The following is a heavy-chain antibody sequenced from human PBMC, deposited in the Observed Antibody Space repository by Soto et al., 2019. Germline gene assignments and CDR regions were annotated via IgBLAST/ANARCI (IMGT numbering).Heavy chain of an antibody. Sequence: QAQLVQSGAEVKKPGSSVKVSCKASGDTFNTYGISWVRQAPGQGLEWMGVIIPIFGTPNNAQRFQGKLTMSADVSKDTGYIEVRSLGAGDTAVYFCSREGGIKGATTGDSYYLYYAMDVWGPGTTVTVSS. J-gene: IGHJ6*02. V-gene: IGHV1-69*01. CDR3: SREGGIKGATTGDSYYLYYAMDV. D-gene: IGHD7-27*01. CDR2: IIPIFGTP. CDR1: GDTFNTYG.